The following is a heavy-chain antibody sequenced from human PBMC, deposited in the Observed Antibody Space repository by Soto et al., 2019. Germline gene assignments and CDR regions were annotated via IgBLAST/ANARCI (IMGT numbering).Heavy chain of an antibody. Sequence: EVQLLESGGGLVQPGGSLRLSCAASGFTFSSYAMSWVRQAPGKRLEWVSAISGSGGSTYYADSVKGRLTISRDNSKHTLYLQMNSLRAADTAIYYCAKAASSGITSCDLWGRGTLVTVSS. V-gene: IGHV3-23*01. J-gene: IGHJ2*01. D-gene: IGHD3-3*01. CDR2: ISGSGGST. CDR1: GFTFSSYA. CDR3: AKAASSGITSCDL.